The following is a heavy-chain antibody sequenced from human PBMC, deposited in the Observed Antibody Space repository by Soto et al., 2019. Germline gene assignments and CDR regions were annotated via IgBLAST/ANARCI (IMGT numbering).Heavy chain of an antibody. V-gene: IGHV4-39*07. Sequence: SETLSLTCTVSGASISSSSFYWAWIHQPPGKGLEWIGCVYYSGSTFYNPSLKSRVTITMDTSKNQFSLKLTSVTAADTAKYFCARWRSPHGTFDIWGQGTMGTVSS. J-gene: IGHJ3*02. CDR3: ARWRSPHGTFDI. D-gene: IGHD1-26*01. CDR2: VYYSGST. CDR1: GASISSSSFY.